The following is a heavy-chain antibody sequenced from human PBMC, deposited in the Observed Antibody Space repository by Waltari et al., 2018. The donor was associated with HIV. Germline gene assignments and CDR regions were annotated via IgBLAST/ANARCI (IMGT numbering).Heavy chain of an antibody. Sequence: QVQLVQSGAEVKKPGASVKVSCKASGYTFTSYYMHWVRQAPGQGLEWMGITAPRAKTTTSSQKIQGRVTLTKDTSTSPVYMELSSLRSEDTAVYYCAREKSAPRYHIAAAGHNCFDPWGQGTLVTVSS. V-gene: IGHV1-46*01. CDR3: AREKSAPRYHIAAAGHNCFDP. CDR1: GYTFTSYY. CDR2: TAPRAKTT. D-gene: IGHD6-13*01. J-gene: IGHJ5*02.